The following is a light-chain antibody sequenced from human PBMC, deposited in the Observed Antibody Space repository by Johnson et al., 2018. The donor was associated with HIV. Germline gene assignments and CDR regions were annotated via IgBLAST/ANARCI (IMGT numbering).Light chain of an antibody. J-gene: IGLJ1*01. CDR2: ENK. Sequence: QSVLTQSPSVSAAPGQKVTISCSGSSSSIGNNYVSWYQQLPGTAPKLLIYENKRRPSGIPDRFSGSKSGTSATLGITGLQTGDEADYYCGTWDSSLSALYVFVTGTKVTVL. CDR1: SSSIGNNY. CDR3: GTWDSSLSALYV. V-gene: IGLV1-51*02.